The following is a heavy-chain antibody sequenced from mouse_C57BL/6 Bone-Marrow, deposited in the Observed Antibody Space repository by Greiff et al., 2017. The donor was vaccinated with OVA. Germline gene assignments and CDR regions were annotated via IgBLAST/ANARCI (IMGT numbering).Heavy chain of an antibody. Sequence: VKLVESGAELARPGASVKLSCKASGYTFTSYGISWVKQRTGQGLEWIGEIYPRSGNTYYNEKFKGKATLTADKSSSTAYMELRSLTSEDSVVYFCARRTAQARDYYAMDYWGQGTSVTVSS. D-gene: IGHD3-2*02. CDR2: IYPRSGNT. CDR3: ARRTAQARDYYAMDY. CDR1: GYTFTSYG. V-gene: IGHV1-81*01. J-gene: IGHJ4*01.